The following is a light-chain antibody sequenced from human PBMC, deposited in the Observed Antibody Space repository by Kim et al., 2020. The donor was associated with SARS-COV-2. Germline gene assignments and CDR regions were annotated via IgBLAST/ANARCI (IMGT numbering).Light chain of an antibody. V-gene: IGKV3-20*01. CDR3: QQYSTSLPYT. CDR1: QSVSRTY. CDR2: GAS. Sequence: EIVLTQSPGTLSLSPGERATLSCRASQSVSRTYLAWYQQKPGQAPGLLIYGASTRATGVPDRFSGSGSGTDFTLTISRLEPEDFVVYYCQQYSTSLPYTFGQGTKLEIK. J-gene: IGKJ2*01.